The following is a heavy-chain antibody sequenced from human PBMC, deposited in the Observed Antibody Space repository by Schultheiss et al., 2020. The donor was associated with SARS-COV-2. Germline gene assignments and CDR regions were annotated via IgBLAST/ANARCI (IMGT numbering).Heavy chain of an antibody. Sequence: GGSLRLSCAASGFTFSSYAMHWVRQAPGKGLEWVAVISYDGSNKYYADSVKGRFTISRDNSKNTLYLQMNSLRAEDTAVYYCAKALGYYGSGSYPYYYYMDVWGKGTTVTVSS. V-gene: IGHV3-30*04. CDR1: GFTFSSYA. J-gene: IGHJ6*03. D-gene: IGHD3-10*01. CDR3: AKALGYYGSGSYPYYYYMDV. CDR2: ISYDGSNK.